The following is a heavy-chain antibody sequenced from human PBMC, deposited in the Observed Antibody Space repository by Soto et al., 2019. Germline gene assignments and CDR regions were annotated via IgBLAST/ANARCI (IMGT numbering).Heavy chain of an antibody. CDR3: AGIAVAGYNFDY. J-gene: IGHJ4*02. V-gene: IGHV4-34*01. Sequence: PSETLSLTCAVYGGSFSGYYWSWIRQPPGKGLEWIGEINHSGSTNYNPSLKSRVTISVDTSKNQFSLKLSSVTAADTAVYYCAGIAVAGYNFDYWGQGTLVTLSS. CDR1: GGSFSGYY. D-gene: IGHD6-19*01. CDR2: INHSGST.